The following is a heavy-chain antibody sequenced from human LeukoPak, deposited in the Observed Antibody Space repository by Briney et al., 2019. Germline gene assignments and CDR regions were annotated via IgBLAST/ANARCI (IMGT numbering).Heavy chain of an antibody. D-gene: IGHD6-13*01. V-gene: IGHV1-8*01. CDR1: GYTFTSYD. CDR3: AIGLKAAAGPPFFVY. Sequence: GASVKVSCKASGYTFTSYDINWVRQATGQGLEWMGWMNPNSGNTGYAQKFQGRVTMTRNTSISTAYMELSSLRSEDTAVYYCAIGLKAAAGPPFFVYWGQGTLVTVSS. CDR2: MNPNSGNT. J-gene: IGHJ4*02.